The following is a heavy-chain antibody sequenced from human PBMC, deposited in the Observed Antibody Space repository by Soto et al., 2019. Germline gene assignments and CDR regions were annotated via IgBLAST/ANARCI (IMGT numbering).Heavy chain of an antibody. CDR1: GGSISSYY. CDR2: IYYSGST. D-gene: IGHD6-13*01. J-gene: IGHJ6*02. V-gene: IGHV4-59*01. CDR3: AREGIASYGMGV. Sequence: SGTLSLTCTVSGGSISSYYWSWIRQPPGKGLEWIGCIYYSGSTNYNPSLKSRVTISVDTSKNQFSLKLSSVTAADTAVYYCAREGIASYGMGVWGQGTTVTVSS.